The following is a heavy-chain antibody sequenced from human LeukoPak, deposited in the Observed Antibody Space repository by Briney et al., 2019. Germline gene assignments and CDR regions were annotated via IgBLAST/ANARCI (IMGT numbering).Heavy chain of an antibody. Sequence: ASVKVSCKASGYTFNSYTMHWVRQAPGQRLEWMGWINAGNGNTKYSQKFQGRVTITRDTFASTAYMELSSLRSEDTAVYYCARGGLVVAATIDYWGQGTLFTVSS. CDR2: INAGNGNT. J-gene: IGHJ4*02. CDR3: ARGGLVVAATIDY. D-gene: IGHD2-15*01. CDR1: GYTFNSYT. V-gene: IGHV1-3*01.